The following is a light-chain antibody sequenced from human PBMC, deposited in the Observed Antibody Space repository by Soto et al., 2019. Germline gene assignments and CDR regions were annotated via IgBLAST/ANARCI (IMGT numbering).Light chain of an antibody. Sequence: DIVMTQSPATLSVSPGERATLSCRASQSVSSNLAWYQQKPGQAPRLLIYDASTRATDIPARFSGSGSGTEFTLTISSLQSEDFAVYYCQQYNNWPPITFGQGTRLDIK. CDR3: QQYNNWPPIT. V-gene: IGKV3-15*01. CDR2: DAS. J-gene: IGKJ5*01. CDR1: QSVSSN.